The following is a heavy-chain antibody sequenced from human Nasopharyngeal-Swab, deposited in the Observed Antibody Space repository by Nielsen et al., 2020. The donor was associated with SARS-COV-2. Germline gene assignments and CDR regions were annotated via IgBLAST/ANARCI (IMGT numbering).Heavy chain of an antibody. Sequence: VRQAPGKGLEWVAVTWYDGSNKYYADSVKGRFTISRDNSKNTLYLQMNSLGADDTAVYYCAKDSGTYWSFAVINNYFDYWGRGTLVTVSS. V-gene: IGHV3-33*06. CDR3: AKDSGTYWSFAVINNYFDY. CDR2: TWYDGSNK. J-gene: IGHJ4*02. D-gene: IGHD3-10*01.